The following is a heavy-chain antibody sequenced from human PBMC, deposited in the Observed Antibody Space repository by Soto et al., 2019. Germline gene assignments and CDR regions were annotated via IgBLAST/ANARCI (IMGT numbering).Heavy chain of an antibody. CDR1: GGSISSYY. D-gene: IGHD6-19*01. J-gene: IGHJ4*02. CDR2: IYYSGST. CDR3: ASSDAYSSGPFDY. Sequence: SETLSLTCTVSGGSISSYYWSWIRQPPGKGLEWIGYIYYSGSTNYNPSLKSRVTISVDTSKNQFSLKLSSVTAADTAVYYCASSDAYSSGPFDYWGQGTLVTVSS. V-gene: IGHV4-59*08.